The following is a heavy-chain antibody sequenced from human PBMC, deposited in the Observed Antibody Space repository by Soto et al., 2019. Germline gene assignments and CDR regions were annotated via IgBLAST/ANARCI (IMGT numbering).Heavy chain of an antibody. V-gene: IGHV4-59*10. CDR2: IYTSGST. CDR3: ASDLAGTPFAY. D-gene: IGHD1-1*01. J-gene: IGHJ4*02. CDR1: GGSFSGYY. Sequence: SENLCVTCAVYGGSFSGYYWSWIRQPAGKGLEWIGRIYTSGSTNYNPSLKSRVTMSVDTSKNQFSLKLSSVTAADTAVYYCASDLAGTPFAYPGQGTLVTVSS.